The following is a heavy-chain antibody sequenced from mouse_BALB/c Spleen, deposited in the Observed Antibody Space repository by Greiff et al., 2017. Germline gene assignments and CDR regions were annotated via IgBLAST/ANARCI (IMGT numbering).Heavy chain of an antibody. D-gene: IGHD2-4*01. V-gene: IGHV14-3*02. Sequence: QLKQSGAELVKPGASVKLSCTASGFNIKDTYMHWVKQRPEQGLEWIGRIDPANGNTKYDPKFQGKATITADTSSNTAYLQLSSLTSEDTAVYYCAMITTYYCDYWGQGTTLTVSS. CDR3: AMITTYYCDY. J-gene: IGHJ2*01. CDR2: IDPANGNT. CDR1: GFNIKDTY.